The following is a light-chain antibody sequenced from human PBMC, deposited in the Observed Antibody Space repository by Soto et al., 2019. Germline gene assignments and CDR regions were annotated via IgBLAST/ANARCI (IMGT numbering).Light chain of an antibody. Sequence: QSALTQPASVSGSPGQSITISCTGTSSDVGSYNLVSWYQQYPGKAPKVMIYEVSKRPSGVSNRFSGSASGNTASLTISGLQAEDEADYYCCSYAGSRTLNVFGTGTKLTVL. CDR1: SSDVGSYNL. CDR3: CSYAGSRTLNV. V-gene: IGLV2-23*02. J-gene: IGLJ1*01. CDR2: EVS.